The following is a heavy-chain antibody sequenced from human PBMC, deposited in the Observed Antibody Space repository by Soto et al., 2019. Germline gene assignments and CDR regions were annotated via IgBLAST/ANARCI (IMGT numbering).Heavy chain of an antibody. D-gene: IGHD5-12*01. CDR1: GYTFTSYG. V-gene: IGHV1-18*01. CDR2: ISAYNGNT. Sequence: GASVKVSCKASGYTFTSYGISWVRQAPGQGLEWMGWISAYNGNTNCAQKLQGRVTMTTDTSTSTAYMELRSLRSDDTAVYYCARDGMDGYNSGRFGYWGQGTLVTVSS. J-gene: IGHJ4*02. CDR3: ARDGMDGYNSGRFGY.